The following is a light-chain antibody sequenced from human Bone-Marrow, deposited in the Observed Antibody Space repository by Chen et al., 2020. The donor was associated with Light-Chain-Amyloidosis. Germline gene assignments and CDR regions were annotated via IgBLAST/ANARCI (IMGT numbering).Light chain of an antibody. CDR2: DAS. V-gene: IGKV1-33*01. Sequence: DIQMTQSPSSLSLSIGDRVTITCQASQDISHYLNWYQQKPGKAPKLLIYDASNLETGVPSRFSGSGFGTDFTFTISSLLPEDIATYYCQQYNNLPLTFGVGTKVEIK. CDR3: QQYNNLPLT. J-gene: IGKJ4*01. CDR1: QDISHY.